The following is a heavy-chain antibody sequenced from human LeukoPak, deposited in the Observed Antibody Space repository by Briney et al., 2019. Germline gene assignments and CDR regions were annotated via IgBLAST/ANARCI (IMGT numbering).Heavy chain of an antibody. CDR1: GGTFSSYA. CDR3: ARVDDYGDSLFDF. Sequence: SVKVSCKASGGTFSSYAISWVRQAPGQGLEWMGWIIPIYGTANYAQKFQGRVTITADESTSTAYMELSSLRSEDTAVYYCARVDDYGDSLFDFWGQGTLVTVSS. D-gene: IGHD4-17*01. J-gene: IGHJ4*02. V-gene: IGHV1-69*13. CDR2: IIPIYGTA.